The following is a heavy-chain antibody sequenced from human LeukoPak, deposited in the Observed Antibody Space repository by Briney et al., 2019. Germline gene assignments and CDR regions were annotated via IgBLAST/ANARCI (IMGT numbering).Heavy chain of an antibody. V-gene: IGHV3-23*01. CDR3: AKKGLGFYPSGMDV. D-gene: IGHD1-26*01. J-gene: IGHJ6*02. CDR2: ISGSGGST. CDR1: GITLSNYA. Sequence: PGGSLRLSCVVSGITLSNYAMSWVRQAPGKGLEGVSVISGSGGSTYYADSVKGRFTISRDNSKKTLYLQMNSLRAEDTAVYYCAKKGLGFYPSGMDVWGQGTTVTVSS.